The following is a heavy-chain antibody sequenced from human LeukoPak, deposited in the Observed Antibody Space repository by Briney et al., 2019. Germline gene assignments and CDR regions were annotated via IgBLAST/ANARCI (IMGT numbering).Heavy chain of an antibody. CDR1: GFTFDDYA. Sequence: GGSLRLSCAASGFTFDDYAKHWVRQAPGKGLEWVSGISWNSGNIDYADSVKGRFTISRDNAKNSLYLQMNSLRAEDTALYYCAKDHSYSISQHYFDYWGQGTLVTVSS. D-gene: IGHD6-6*01. CDR3: AKDHSYSISQHYFDY. CDR2: ISWNSGNI. V-gene: IGHV3-9*01. J-gene: IGHJ4*02.